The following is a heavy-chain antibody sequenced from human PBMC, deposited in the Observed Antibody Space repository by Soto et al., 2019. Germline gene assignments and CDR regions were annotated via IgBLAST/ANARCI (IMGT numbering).Heavy chain of an antibody. CDR2: IRSKANSYAT. CDR1: GFTFSGSA. CDR3: TRRPDKEDYSITP. V-gene: IGHV3-73*01. D-gene: IGHD4-4*01. Sequence: GGSLRLSCAASGFTFSGSAMHWVRQASGKGLEWVGRIRSKANSYATAYAASVKGRFTISRDDSKNTAYLQMNSLKTEDTAVYYCTRRPDKEDYSITPWGQGTLVTVSS. J-gene: IGHJ5*02.